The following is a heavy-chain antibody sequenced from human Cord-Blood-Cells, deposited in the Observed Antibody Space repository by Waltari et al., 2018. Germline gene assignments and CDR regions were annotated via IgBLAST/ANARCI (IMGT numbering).Heavy chain of an antibody. CDR3: AKDTDIVVVVAAIPVGGMDV. D-gene: IGHD2-15*01. Sequence: EVQLVESGGGLVQPGGSLRLSCAASGFTFSSYDMSWVRHAPGKGLGWVSAMCGSGGSTYYADYGKGRFTISRDNSKNTLYLQMNSLRAEDTAVYYCAKDTDIVVVVAAIPVGGMDVWGQGTTVTVSS. CDR2: MCGSGGST. CDR1: GFTFSSYD. V-gene: IGHV3-23*04. J-gene: IGHJ6*02.